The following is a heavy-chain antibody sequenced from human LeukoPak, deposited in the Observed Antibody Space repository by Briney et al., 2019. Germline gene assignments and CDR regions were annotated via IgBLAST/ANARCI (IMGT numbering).Heavy chain of an antibody. V-gene: IGHV1-18*01. D-gene: IGHD6-6*01. CDR1: GYTFTSFG. CDR3: ARDYSSSGYDAFDI. J-gene: IGHJ3*02. Sequence: GASVKVSCKASGYTFTSFGISWVRQAPGQGLEWMRWIGAYNGDTNYAQNLQGRVTMTTDTSTSTAYMELRSLRSDDTAVYYCARDYSSSGYDAFDIWGQGTMVTVSS. CDR2: IGAYNGDT.